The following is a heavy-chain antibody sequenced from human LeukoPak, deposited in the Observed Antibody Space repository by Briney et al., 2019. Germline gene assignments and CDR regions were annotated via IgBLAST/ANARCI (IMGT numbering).Heavy chain of an antibody. CDR2: IYSGGST. Sequence: PGGSLRLSCAASGFTVSSNYMSWVRQAPGKGLEWVSVIYSGGSTYYADSVKGRFTISRDNSKNTLYLQMNSLRAEDTAVYYCAREVQVGVITYDYWGQGTLVTVSS. D-gene: IGHD3-22*01. V-gene: IGHV3-53*01. CDR3: AREVQVGVITYDY. CDR1: GFTVSSNY. J-gene: IGHJ4*02.